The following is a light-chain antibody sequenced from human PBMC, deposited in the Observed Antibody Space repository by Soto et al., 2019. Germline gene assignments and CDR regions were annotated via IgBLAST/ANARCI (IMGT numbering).Light chain of an antibody. CDR3: SSYLGSNNFPYV. Sequence: QSVLTQPPSASGSPGQSVTISCTGTSSDVGGYNYVSWYQHHPGKAPKLIIYEVDERPSGVPDRFSGSKSGNTASLTVSGLQAEDEADYYCSSYLGSNNFPYVFGTGTKLTVL. J-gene: IGLJ1*01. CDR2: EVD. CDR1: SSDVGGYNY. V-gene: IGLV2-8*01.